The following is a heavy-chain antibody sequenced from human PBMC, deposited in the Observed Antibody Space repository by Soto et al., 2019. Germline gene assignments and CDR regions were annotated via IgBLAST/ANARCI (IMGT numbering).Heavy chain of an antibody. V-gene: IGHV3-7*01. Sequence: EVQLLESGGGLVQPGGSLRLSCVASGFSIRSYWLTWVRQAPGKGLEWVANINQDGSEKYYVDSVKGRFTFSRDNAKNSVYLQMNSLRVEDTAVYYCARAHPRNNYCDMDVWGHGTTVTVSS. J-gene: IGHJ6*02. CDR1: GFSIRSYW. CDR3: ARAHPRNNYCDMDV. CDR2: INQDGSEK.